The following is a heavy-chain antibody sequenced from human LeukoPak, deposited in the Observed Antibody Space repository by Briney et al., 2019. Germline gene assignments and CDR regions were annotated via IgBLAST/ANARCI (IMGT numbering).Heavy chain of an antibody. V-gene: IGHV3-30*04. CDR1: GFTFSSYA. Sequence: GGSLRLSCVDSGFTFSSYAMHWVRQAPGKGLEWMAVISYDGRKKYYADSVKGRLTISRDNSKNTLYLQMNSLRAEDTAIYYCAKEYTGTFSPFPSYFDNWGQGTLVTVSS. CDR2: ISYDGRKK. D-gene: IGHD1-26*01. CDR3: AKEYTGTFSPFPSYFDN. J-gene: IGHJ4*02.